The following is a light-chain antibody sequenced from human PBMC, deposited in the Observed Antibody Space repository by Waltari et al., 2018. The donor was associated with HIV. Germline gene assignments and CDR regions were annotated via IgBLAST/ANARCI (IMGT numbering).Light chain of an antibody. Sequence: QAVVTQVSSVTVSPGETVALTCGSSTGPVFTTHYPSWLQQKPGQAPRALISDVTDKQPWTPARFSGSLMGGKSILTLSGALPEDEADYYCLLSYSGVRVFGGGTKLTVL. J-gene: IGLJ3*02. CDR1: TGPVFTTHY. CDR2: DVT. CDR3: LLSYSGVRV. V-gene: IGLV7-46*01.